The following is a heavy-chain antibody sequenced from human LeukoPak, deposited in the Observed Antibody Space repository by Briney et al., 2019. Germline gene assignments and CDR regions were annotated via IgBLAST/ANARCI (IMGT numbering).Heavy chain of an antibody. CDR3: ARDEAYYGSGSYYNFDY. V-gene: IGHV3-30-3*01. D-gene: IGHD3-10*01. CDR1: GFTFSSYA. J-gene: IGHJ4*02. Sequence: PGRSLRLSCAASGFTFSSYAMHWVRQAPGKGLEWVAVISYDGSNKYYADSVKGRFTISRDNSKNTLYLQMNSLRAEDMAVYYCARDEAYYGSGSYYNFDYWGQGTLVTVSS. CDR2: ISYDGSNK.